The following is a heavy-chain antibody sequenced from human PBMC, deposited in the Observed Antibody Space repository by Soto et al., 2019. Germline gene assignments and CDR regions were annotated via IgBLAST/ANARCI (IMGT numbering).Heavy chain of an antibody. Sequence: GASVKVSCKASGYTFTSYAMHWVRQAPGQRLEWMGWINAGNGNTKYSQKFQGRVTITRDTSASTAYMELSSLRSEDTAVYYCARGSFVSSGWDNYYYYGMDVWGQGTTVTVSS. CDR1: GYTFTSYA. D-gene: IGHD6-19*01. V-gene: IGHV1-3*01. CDR2: INAGNGNT. J-gene: IGHJ6*02. CDR3: ARGSFVSSGWDNYYYYGMDV.